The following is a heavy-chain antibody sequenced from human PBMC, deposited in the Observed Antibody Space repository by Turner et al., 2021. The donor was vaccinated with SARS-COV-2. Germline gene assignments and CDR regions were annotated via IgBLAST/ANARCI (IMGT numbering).Heavy chain of an antibody. Sequence: EVQLVESGGGLVQPGGSLRLSCEASGFTFSSYWMNWIRQAPGKGLEWVANIKPDGSGEYYVDSMKGRFTISRDNPKNSLYLQMNSLRAEDTAMYYCAKGSGGSSWYYFDSWGQGTLVTVSS. CDR2: IKPDGSGE. V-gene: IGHV3-7*01. CDR1: GFTFSSYW. D-gene: IGHD6-13*01. J-gene: IGHJ4*02. CDR3: AKGSGGSSWYYFDS.